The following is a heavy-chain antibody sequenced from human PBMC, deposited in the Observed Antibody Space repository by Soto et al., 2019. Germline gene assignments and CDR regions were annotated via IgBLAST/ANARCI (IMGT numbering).Heavy chain of an antibody. Sequence: SETLSLTCTVSGGSISSSSYYWGWIRQPPGKGLEWIGSIYYSGSTYYNPSLKSRVTISVDTSKNQFSLKLSSVTAADTAVYYCARDSPWPVYDFLDYGMDVWGQGTTVTVSS. V-gene: IGHV4-39*07. D-gene: IGHD3-3*01. CDR1: GGSISSSSYY. J-gene: IGHJ6*02. CDR3: ARDSPWPVYDFLDYGMDV. CDR2: IYYSGST.